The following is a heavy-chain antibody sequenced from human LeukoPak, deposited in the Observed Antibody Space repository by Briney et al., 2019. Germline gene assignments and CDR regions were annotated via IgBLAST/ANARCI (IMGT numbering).Heavy chain of an antibody. V-gene: IGHV3-7*01. J-gene: IGHJ5*02. Sequence: PGRSLRLSCAASGFTFSSYGMSWVRQAPGKGLEWVANIKQDGSEKYYVDSVKGRFTISRDNAKNSLYLQMNSLRAEDTAVYYCARQAMVRELFSWFDPWGQGTLVTVSS. D-gene: IGHD3-10*01. CDR2: IKQDGSEK. CDR1: GFTFSSYG. CDR3: ARQAMVRELFSWFDP.